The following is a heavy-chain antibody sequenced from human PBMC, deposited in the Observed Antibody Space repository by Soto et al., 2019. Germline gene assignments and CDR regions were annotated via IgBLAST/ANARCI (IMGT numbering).Heavy chain of an antibody. CDR3: ARGGVDVVSTSAFDY. Sequence: QVQLVQSGAEVKKPGSSVKVSCKASGGTFNNYAISWVRQAPGQGLEWMGGIIPIIGTADYAHKFQGRLAIIADESTGTTFMELSSLRSEDTALYYLARGGVDVVSTSAFDYWGQGTLVTVSS. V-gene: IGHV1-69*01. CDR2: IIPIIGTA. CDR1: GGTFNNYA. J-gene: IGHJ4*02. D-gene: IGHD5-12*01.